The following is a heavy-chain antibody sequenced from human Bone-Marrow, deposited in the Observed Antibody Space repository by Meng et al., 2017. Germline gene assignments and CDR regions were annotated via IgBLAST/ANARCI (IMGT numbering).Heavy chain of an antibody. Sequence: QGQVVQVGAEVKKPGAAVKVSCKASGYTFTSYGISWVRQAPGQGLEWMGWISAYNGNTNYAQKLQGRVTMTTDTSTSTAYMELSSLRSEDTAVYYCARAWNYYDSSGYYYYFDYWGQGTLVTVSS. J-gene: IGHJ4*02. CDR2: ISAYNGNT. V-gene: IGHV1-18*01. CDR1: GYTFTSYG. D-gene: IGHD3-22*01. CDR3: ARAWNYYDSSGYYYYFDY.